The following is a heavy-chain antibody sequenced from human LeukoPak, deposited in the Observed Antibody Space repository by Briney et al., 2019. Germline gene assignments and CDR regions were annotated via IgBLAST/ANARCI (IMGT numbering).Heavy chain of an antibody. V-gene: IGHV3-66*01. CDR2: IYSGGNT. CDR1: GFTVSSNY. CDR3: ASAAVLRYYYDSSGYYPLDY. D-gene: IGHD3-22*01. J-gene: IGHJ4*02. Sequence: PGGSLRLSCAASGFTVSSNYMSWVRQAPGKGLEWVSVIYSGGNTYYADPVKGRFTISRDNSKNTLYLQMNSLRAEDTAVYYCASAAVLRYYYDSSGYYPLDYWGQGTLVTVSS.